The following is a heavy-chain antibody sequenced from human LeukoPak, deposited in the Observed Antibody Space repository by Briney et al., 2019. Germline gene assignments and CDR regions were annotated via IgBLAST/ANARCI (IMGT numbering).Heavy chain of an antibody. CDR1: GFTVSSNY. Sequence: GGSLRLSCAASGFTVSSNYMSWVRQAPGKGLEWVSVIYSGGSTYYADSVKGRFTISRDNSKNTLYLQMNSLRAEDTAVYYCAIHLGYCSSTSCYGPWSYWGQGTLVTVSS. J-gene: IGHJ4*02. D-gene: IGHD2-2*01. V-gene: IGHV3-53*01. CDR2: IYSGGST. CDR3: AIHLGYCSSTSCYGPWSY.